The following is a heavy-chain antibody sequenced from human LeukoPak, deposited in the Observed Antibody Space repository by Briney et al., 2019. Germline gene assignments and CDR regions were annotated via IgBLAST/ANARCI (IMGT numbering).Heavy chain of an antibody. CDR1: GGTFSSYA. J-gene: IGHJ5*02. D-gene: IGHD5-18*01. CDR3: AREAGYTGFDP. V-gene: IGHV1-69*04. Sequence: SVKVSCKASGGTFSSYAISWVRQAPGQGLEWMGRIIPILGIADYAQKFQGRVTITADKSTSTAYMELSSLRSEDTAVYYCAREAGYTGFDPWGQGTLVTVSS. CDR2: IIPILGIA.